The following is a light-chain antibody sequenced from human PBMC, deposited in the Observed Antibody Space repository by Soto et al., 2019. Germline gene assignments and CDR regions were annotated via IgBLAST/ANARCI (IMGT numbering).Light chain of an antibody. CDR2: VAS. CDR3: QQSYSTPIT. CDR1: QSISSH. V-gene: IGKV1-39*01. Sequence: DIQMTQSPSSLSSSVGDRVTITCRASQSISSHLNWYQQKPGKAPNLLIYVASNLQSGVPSSFSGSGSGTDFTLTISSLQPEDFATYYCQQSYSTPITFGQGTRLEIK. J-gene: IGKJ5*01.